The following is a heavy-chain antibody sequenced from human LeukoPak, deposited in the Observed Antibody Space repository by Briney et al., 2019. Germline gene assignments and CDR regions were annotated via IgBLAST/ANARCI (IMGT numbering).Heavy chain of an antibody. CDR2: IIPIFGTA. CDR1: GGTFSSYA. J-gene: IGHJ4*02. V-gene: IGHV1-69*06. Sequence: GASVKVSCKASGGTFSSYAISWVRQAPGQGLEWMGGIIPIFGTANYAQKFQGRVTITADKSTSTAYMELSSLRSEDTAVYYCARGFSMVRGVILGYDYWGQGTLVTVSS. CDR3: ARGFSMVRGVILGYDY. D-gene: IGHD3-10*01.